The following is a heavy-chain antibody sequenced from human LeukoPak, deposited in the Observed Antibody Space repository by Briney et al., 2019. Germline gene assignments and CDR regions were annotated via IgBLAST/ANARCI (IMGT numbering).Heavy chain of an antibody. J-gene: IGHJ5*01. CDR2: IYQSGNT. CDR3: ARDGGTTSWVDS. CDR1: GYSISTAYY. Sequence: PSETLSLTCTVSGYSISTAYYWGWIRQSPGKGLEWIGSIYQSGNTYYNPTLKSRVTISVDTSKNQFSLKLSSVTAADTAVYYCARDGGTTSWVDSWGQGTLVTVSS. V-gene: IGHV4-38-2*02. D-gene: IGHD1-7*01.